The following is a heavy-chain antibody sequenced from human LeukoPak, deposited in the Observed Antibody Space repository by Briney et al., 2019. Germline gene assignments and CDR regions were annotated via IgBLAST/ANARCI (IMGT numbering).Heavy chain of an antibody. V-gene: IGHV4-39*07. CDR1: GGSISSSSYY. Sequence: SETLSLTCTVSGGSISSSSYYWGWIRQPPGKGLEWIGSIYYSGSTYYNPSLKSRVTISVDTSKNQFSLKVNSVTAADTAVYYCARASRSLYYYGSGSYFDYWGQGTLVTVSS. J-gene: IGHJ4*02. CDR3: ARASRSLYYYGSGSYFDY. D-gene: IGHD3-10*01. CDR2: IYYSGST.